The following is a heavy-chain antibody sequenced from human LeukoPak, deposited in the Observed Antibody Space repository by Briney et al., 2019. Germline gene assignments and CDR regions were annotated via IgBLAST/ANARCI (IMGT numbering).Heavy chain of an antibody. CDR2: INHSGST. Sequence: SETLSLTCAVYGXSFSGYYWSWIRQPPGKGLEWIGEINHSGSTNYNPSLKSRVTISVDTSKNQFSLKLSSVTAADTAVYYCATYYYDSHDAFDIWGQGTMVTVSS. CDR1: GXSFSGYY. V-gene: IGHV4-34*01. J-gene: IGHJ3*02. CDR3: ATYYYDSHDAFDI. D-gene: IGHD3-22*01.